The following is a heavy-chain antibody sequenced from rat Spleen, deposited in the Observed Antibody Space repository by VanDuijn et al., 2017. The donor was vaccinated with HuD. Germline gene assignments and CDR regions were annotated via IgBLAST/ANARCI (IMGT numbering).Heavy chain of an antibody. V-gene: IGHV5-31*01. CDR2: ITNASGRT. CDR1: GFTFNNYW. J-gene: IGHJ2*01. CDR3: ARQWDY. Sequence: EVQLVESGGGLVQPGGSLKLSCVASGFTFNNYWMTWIRQAPGKGLEWVASITNASGRTYYPDSVKGRFTISRDNAKSILYLQMDSLRSEDTATYYCARQWDYWGQGVMVTVSS.